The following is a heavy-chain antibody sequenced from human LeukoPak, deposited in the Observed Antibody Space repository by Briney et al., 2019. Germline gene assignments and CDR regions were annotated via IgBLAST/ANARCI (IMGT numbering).Heavy chain of an antibody. V-gene: IGHV4-39*07. CDR2: IYYSGST. D-gene: IGHD3-22*01. Sequence: PSETLSLTCTVSGGYISSSSYHWGWIRQPPGKGLEWIGSIYYSGSTYYNPSLKSRVTISVDTSKNQFSLKLRSVTAADTAVYYCARVGSYYDSSGYYNWFDPWGQGTLVTVSS. CDR1: GGYISSSSYH. CDR3: ARVGSYYDSSGYYNWFDP. J-gene: IGHJ5*02.